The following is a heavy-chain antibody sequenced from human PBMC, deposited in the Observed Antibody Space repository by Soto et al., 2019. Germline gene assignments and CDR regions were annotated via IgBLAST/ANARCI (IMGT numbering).Heavy chain of an antibody. CDR1: GYTFTSYG. Sequence: ASVKVSCKASGYTFTSYGISWVRQAPGQGLEWMGWISAYNGNTNYAQKLQGRVTMTTDTSTSTAYMGLRSLRSDDTAVYYCARDDFWSGYRTFDYWGQGTLVTVSS. CDR3: ARDDFWSGYRTFDY. CDR2: ISAYNGNT. D-gene: IGHD3-3*01. J-gene: IGHJ4*02. V-gene: IGHV1-18*01.